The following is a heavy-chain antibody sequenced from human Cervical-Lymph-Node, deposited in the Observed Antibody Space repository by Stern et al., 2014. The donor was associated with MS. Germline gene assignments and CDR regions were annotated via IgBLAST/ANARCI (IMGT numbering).Heavy chain of an antibody. CDR1: GFTFSDSF. D-gene: IGHD3-10*01. CDR2: IRNKGSSYTT. J-gene: IGHJ5*02. V-gene: IGHV3-72*01. CDR3: AKHADSAGGA. Sequence: EVQLVESGGGLVQPGGSLRLSCEASGFTFSDSFMDWVRQAPGKGLEWVGRIRNKGSSYTTQYVASVEGRFTISRDDSKNSVFLQMNSLKPEDTAVYYCAKHADSAGGAWGQGTLVTVSS.